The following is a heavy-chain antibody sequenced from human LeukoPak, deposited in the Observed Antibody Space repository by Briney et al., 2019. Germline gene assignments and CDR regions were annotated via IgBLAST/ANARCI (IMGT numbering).Heavy chain of an antibody. J-gene: IGHJ6*03. CDR3: ATEVSPYYDFWSGYYMDV. CDR1: GYTLTELS. Sequence: ASVKVSCKVSGYTLTELSMHWVRQAPGKGLEWMGGFDPEDGETIYAQKFLGRVTMTEDTSTDTAYMELSSLRSEDTAVYYCATEVSPYYDFWSGYYMDVWGKGTTVTVSS. D-gene: IGHD3-3*01. CDR2: FDPEDGET. V-gene: IGHV1-24*01.